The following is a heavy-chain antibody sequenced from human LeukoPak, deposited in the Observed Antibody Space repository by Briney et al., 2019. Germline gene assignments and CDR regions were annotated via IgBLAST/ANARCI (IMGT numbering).Heavy chain of an antibody. CDR2: IIPIFGTA. J-gene: IGHJ5*02. D-gene: IGHD2-15*01. V-gene: IGHV1-69*06. CDR1: GGTFSSYA. CDR3: ARAGRYCSGGSCYSIRTWFDP. Sequence: SGKVSCKASGGTFSSYAISWVRQAPGQGLEWMGRIIPIFGTANYAQKFQGRVTITADKSTSTAYMELSSLRSEDTAVYYCARAGRYCSGGSCYSIRTWFDPWGQGTLVTVSS.